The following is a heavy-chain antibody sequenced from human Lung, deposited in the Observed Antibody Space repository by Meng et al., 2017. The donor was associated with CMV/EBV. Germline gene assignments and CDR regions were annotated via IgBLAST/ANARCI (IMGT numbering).Heavy chain of an antibody. CDR2: MNPNSGNT. Sequence: ASXXVSXKASGYTFTSYDINWVRQATGQGLEWMGWMNPNSGNTGYAQKFQGRVTITRNTSISTAYMELSSLRSEDTAVYYCAKVYTCRDDFWRNCYYYGMDVWGQGTTVTVSS. J-gene: IGHJ6*02. CDR3: AKVYTCRDDFWRNCYYYGMDV. D-gene: IGHD3-3*01. V-gene: IGHV1-8*03. CDR1: GYTFTSYD.